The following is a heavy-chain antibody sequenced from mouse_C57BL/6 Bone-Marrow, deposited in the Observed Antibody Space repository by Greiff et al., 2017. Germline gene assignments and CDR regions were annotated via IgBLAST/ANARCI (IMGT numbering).Heavy chain of an antibody. CDR1: GFNIKDYY. V-gene: IGHV14-1*01. CDR2: IDPEDGDT. D-gene: IGHD1-1*01. Sequence: EVQLQQSGAELVRPGASVKLSCTASGFNIKDYYMHWVKQRPEQGLEWIGRIDPEDGDTEYAPKFQGKATMTADTSSNTAYLQLRSLTSEDTAVDYCTSPSITAEYFDYWGQGTTLTVSS. J-gene: IGHJ2*01. CDR3: TSPSITAEYFDY.